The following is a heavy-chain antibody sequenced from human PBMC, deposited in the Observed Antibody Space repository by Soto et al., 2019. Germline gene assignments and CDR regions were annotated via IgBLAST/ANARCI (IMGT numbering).Heavy chain of an antibody. D-gene: IGHD3-22*01. CDR1: GFSFNNYR. CDR2: ISSSTSYI. J-gene: IGHJ5*02. Sequence: TGGSLRLSCAASGFSFNNYRMNWVRQAPGKGLEWVSSISSSTSYIYYADSVKGRFTISGDNAKKSLYLQMNSLRAEDTAVYYCARGTSDYYDSSGYFSPWGQGTLVTVSS. CDR3: ARGTSDYYDSSGYFSP. V-gene: IGHV3-21*01.